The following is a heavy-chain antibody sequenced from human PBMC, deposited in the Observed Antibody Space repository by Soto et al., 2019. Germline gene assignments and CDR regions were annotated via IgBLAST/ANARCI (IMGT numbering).Heavy chain of an antibody. V-gene: IGHV4-39*01. CDR3: ARGGYSSSPPSDY. CDR1: GGSISSSSYY. CDR2: IYYSGST. Sequence: PSETLSLTCTVSGGSISSSSYYWGWIRQPPGKGLEWIGSIYYSGSTYYNPSLKSRVTISVDTSKNQFSLKLSSVTAADTAVYYCARGGYSSSPPSDYGGQGTLVTVS. D-gene: IGHD6-13*01. J-gene: IGHJ4*02.